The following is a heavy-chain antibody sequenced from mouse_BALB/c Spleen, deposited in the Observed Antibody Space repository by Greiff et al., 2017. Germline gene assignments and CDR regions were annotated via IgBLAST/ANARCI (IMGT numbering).Heavy chain of an antibody. D-gene: IGHD1-1*01. CDR1: GFTFSSYA. J-gene: IGHJ1*01. CDR2: ISSGGST. CDR3: ARGTTVVATWYFDV. Sequence: EVQLVESGGGLVKPGGSLKLSCAASGFTFSSYAMSWVRQTPEKRLEWVASISSGGSTYYPDSVKGRFTISRDNARNILYLQMSSLRSEDTAMYYCARGTTVVATWYFDVWGAGTTVTVSS. V-gene: IGHV5-6-5*01.